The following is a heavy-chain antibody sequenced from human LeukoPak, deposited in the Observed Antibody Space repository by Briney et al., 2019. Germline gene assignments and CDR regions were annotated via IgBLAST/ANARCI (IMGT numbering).Heavy chain of an antibody. Sequence: GGSVRVSCKASGYTFIGYYMHWVRQAPGQGFEWMGWINPISGGTNYAQKFQGRVTMTRDRSISTAYMELSRLRSDDTAVYYCAKDHTIGSFDSWGQGTLVTVSS. CDR1: GYTFIGYY. CDR2: INPISGGT. D-gene: IGHD3-10*01. J-gene: IGHJ4*02. V-gene: IGHV1-2*02. CDR3: AKDHTIGSFDS.